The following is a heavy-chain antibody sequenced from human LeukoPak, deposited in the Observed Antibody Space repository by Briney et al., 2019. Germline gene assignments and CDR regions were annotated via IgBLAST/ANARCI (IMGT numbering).Heavy chain of an antibody. CDR3: ARAMPHDNWFDP. V-gene: IGHV3-74*03. D-gene: IGHD2-2*01. CDR1: GLTFNSYW. Sequence: GGSLRLSCAASGLTFNSYWMHWVRQVAGQGLVWVARINADASNTTYADSLKGRFTISRDNAKNTLYLQMNRLRVDDTAVYYCARAMPHDNWFDPWGQGSLVTVYS. J-gene: IGHJ5*02. CDR2: INADASNT.